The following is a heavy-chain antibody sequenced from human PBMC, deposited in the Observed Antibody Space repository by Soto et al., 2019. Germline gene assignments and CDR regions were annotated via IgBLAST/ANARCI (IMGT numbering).Heavy chain of an antibody. J-gene: IGHJ4*02. Sequence: GAGPTLVNPTQTLTLTCTFSWFSLSTSGVGVGWIRQPPGKALEWLALIYWDDDKRYSPSLKSRLTITKDTSKNQVVLTMTNMDPVDTATYYCAHGPYSNYAYYFDYWGQGTLVTVSS. V-gene: IGHV2-5*02. CDR1: WFSLSTSGVG. CDR2: IYWDDDK. CDR3: AHGPYSNYAYYFDY. D-gene: IGHD4-4*01.